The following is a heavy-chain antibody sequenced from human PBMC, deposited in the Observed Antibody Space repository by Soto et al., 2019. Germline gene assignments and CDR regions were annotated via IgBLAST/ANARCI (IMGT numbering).Heavy chain of an antibody. V-gene: IGHV1-2*02. CDR3: ARTQVATMKATYYYYGMDV. Sequence: ASVKVSCKASGYTFTGYYMHWVRQAPGQGLEWMGWINPNSGGTNYAQKFQGRVTMTRDTSISTAYMELSRLRSDDTAVYYCARTQVATMKATYYYYGMDVWGQGTTVTVSS. D-gene: IGHD5-12*01. J-gene: IGHJ6*02. CDR2: INPNSGGT. CDR1: GYTFTGYY.